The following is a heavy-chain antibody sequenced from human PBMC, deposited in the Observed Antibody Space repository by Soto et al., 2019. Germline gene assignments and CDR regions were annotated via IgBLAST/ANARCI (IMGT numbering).Heavy chain of an antibody. J-gene: IGHJ5*02. CDR1: GGSFSGYY. Sequence: QVQLQQWGAGLLKPSETLSLTCAVYGGSFSGYYWSWIRQPPGKGLEWIGEINHSGSTNYNPSLKSRVTISVDTSKNQFSLKLSSVTAADTAVYYCARVLSKAVAGVRGVIDPWGQGTLVTVSS. CDR2: INHSGST. D-gene: IGHD3-10*01. CDR3: ARVLSKAVAGVRGVIDP. V-gene: IGHV4-34*01.